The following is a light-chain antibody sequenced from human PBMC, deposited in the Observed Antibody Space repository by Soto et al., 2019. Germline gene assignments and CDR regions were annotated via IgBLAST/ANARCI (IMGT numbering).Light chain of an antibody. CDR1: QSVSQY. V-gene: IGKV3-20*01. Sequence: EIVLTQSPGTLSWSRGERATLSCRASQSVSQYLAWYQQKPGQAPRLLIYGASSRANGIPDRFSGRGSGTDFTLNINGLEPEDLAVYYCQQYATSARLTFGPGTNVDI. CDR3: QQYATSARLT. CDR2: GAS. J-gene: IGKJ3*01.